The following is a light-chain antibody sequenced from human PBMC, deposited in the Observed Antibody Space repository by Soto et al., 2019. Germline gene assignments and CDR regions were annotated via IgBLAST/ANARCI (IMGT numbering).Light chain of an antibody. V-gene: IGKV3-20*01. J-gene: IGKJ5*01. CDR2: GAS. CDR1: QSVRNNY. Sequence: ETVLTQSPGTLSFSPGERSTLSCRASQSVRNNYLAWYQQKPGQAPRLLISGASSRAAGIPDRFSGSGSETDFTLTISRLEPEDFALYFCQQYGNPRITFGQGTRLEIK. CDR3: QQYGNPRIT.